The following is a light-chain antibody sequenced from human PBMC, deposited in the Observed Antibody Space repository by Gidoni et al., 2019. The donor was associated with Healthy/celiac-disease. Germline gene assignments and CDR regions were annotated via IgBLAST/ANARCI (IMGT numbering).Light chain of an antibody. CDR3: QQYYSYPPT. V-gene: IGKV1-8*01. J-gene: IGKJ1*01. CDR1: QGISSY. CDR2: AAS. Sequence: AIRMTQSPSSFSASTGDRLTITCRASQGISSYLAWYQQKPGKAPKLLIYAASTLQSGVPSRFSGSGSGTDFTLTISCLQSEDFATYYCQQYYSYPPTFGQXTKVEIK.